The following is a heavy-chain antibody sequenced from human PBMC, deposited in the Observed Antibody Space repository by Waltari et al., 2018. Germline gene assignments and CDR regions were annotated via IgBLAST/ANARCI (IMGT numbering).Heavy chain of an antibody. D-gene: IGHD2-21*02. Sequence: QGQLVQSGAEVKKPGASVNVSCKASGFTFTEYYIHWVRQAPGQGLEWMVWIHPNTGGTSYAQKFQGRVTISRDKSTRAAYLYLKTQRSDDTAVYFCAREECGDCYQDYHYYHALDVWGQGTKVAVSS. CDR2: IHPNTGGT. J-gene: IGHJ6*02. CDR1: GFTFTEYY. CDR3: AREECGDCYQDYHYYHALDV. V-gene: IGHV1-2*02.